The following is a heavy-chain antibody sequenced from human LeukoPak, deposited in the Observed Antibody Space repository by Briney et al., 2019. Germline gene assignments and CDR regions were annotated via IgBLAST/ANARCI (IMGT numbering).Heavy chain of an antibody. Sequence: ASVKVSCKASAYTFTSYAMHWVRQAPGQRLEWMGWINAGNGNTKYSQKFQGRVTIARDTSASTAYMELSSLRSEDTAVYYCAVDWLHDAFDIWGQGTMVTVSS. D-gene: IGHD3-9*01. CDR1: AYTFTSYA. V-gene: IGHV1-3*01. J-gene: IGHJ3*02. CDR2: INAGNGNT. CDR3: AVDWLHDAFDI.